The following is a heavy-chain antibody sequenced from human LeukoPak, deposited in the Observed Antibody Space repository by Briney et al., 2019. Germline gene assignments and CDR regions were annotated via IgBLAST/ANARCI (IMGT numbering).Heavy chain of an antibody. CDR1: GFLFAGYA. CDR2: ISDGGRDT. CDR3: AKDYAGYCSTTTCGISDV. Sequence: GGSLRLSCASSGFLFAGYAVNWVRQAPGKGPEWVSSISDGGRDTYYADSVRGRFTISRDNSKKMLYLQMDSLRAEDTAVYYCAKDYAGYCSTTTCGISDVWGKGTTVTVSS. D-gene: IGHD2-2*01. V-gene: IGHV3-23*01. J-gene: IGHJ6*04.